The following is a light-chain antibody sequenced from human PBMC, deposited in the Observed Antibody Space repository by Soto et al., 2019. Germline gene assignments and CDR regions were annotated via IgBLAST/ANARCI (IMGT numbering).Light chain of an antibody. J-gene: IGLJ1*01. CDR3: SSYTAAGTI. CDR2: EVS. V-gene: IGLV2-14*01. CDR1: SGDVGGYYY. Sequence: QSVLTQPASVSGSPGHSITISFTGTSGDVGGYYYVSWYQQLPGKAPKLMISEVSNRPSGVSNRFYGSKSGNTASLTISGLQAEDEADYYCSSYTAAGTIFGTATKVTV.